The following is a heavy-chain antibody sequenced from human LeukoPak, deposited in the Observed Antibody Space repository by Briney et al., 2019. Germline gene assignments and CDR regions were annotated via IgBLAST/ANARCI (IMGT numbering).Heavy chain of an antibody. V-gene: IGHV3-73*01. CDR3: AKGWTYYYDSSGYGDAFDI. CDR2: IRSTANGYAT. Sequence: GGSLRLSCAASGFTFSGSALHWVRQASGKGLEWVGRIRSTANGYATAYAASVKGRFTISRDDSKNTAYLQMNSLRAEDTAVYYCAKGWTYYYDSSGYGDAFDIWGQGTMVTVSS. CDR1: GFTFSGSA. D-gene: IGHD3-22*01. J-gene: IGHJ3*02.